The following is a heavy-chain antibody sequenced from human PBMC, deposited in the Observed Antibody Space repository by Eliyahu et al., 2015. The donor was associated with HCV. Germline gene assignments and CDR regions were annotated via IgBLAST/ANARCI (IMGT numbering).Heavy chain of an antibody. Sequence: QVQLVQSGAEVKRPGSSVKVSCKASGGTFSSYGVSWVRQAPGQGLEWMGGIVPLFNTAKYAQKFQGRVTVTADESTSTAYMELSSLRSEDTAVYYCARDEHSGGWYGIDHFNYWGQGTLVTVSS. J-gene: IGHJ4*02. CDR1: GGTFSSYG. V-gene: IGHV1-69*01. D-gene: IGHD6-19*01. CDR2: IVPLFNTA. CDR3: ARDEHSGGWYGIDHFNY.